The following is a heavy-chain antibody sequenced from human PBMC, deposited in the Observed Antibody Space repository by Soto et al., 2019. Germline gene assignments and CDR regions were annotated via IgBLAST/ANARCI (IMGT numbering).Heavy chain of an antibody. CDR1: GFDFDKYW. J-gene: IGHJ4*02. Sequence: PGGSLRLSCEAFGFDFDKYWMTWVRQGPGKGLEWVASISQNERERYYVDSVEGRFTVSRDNAKNLLSLHLTGLRAEDSAMYYCASVGDPQGLVSWGALDYWGQGNLVTVSS. D-gene: IGHD3-16*01. CDR2: ISQNERER. V-gene: IGHV3-7*03. CDR3: ASVGDPQGLVSWGALDY.